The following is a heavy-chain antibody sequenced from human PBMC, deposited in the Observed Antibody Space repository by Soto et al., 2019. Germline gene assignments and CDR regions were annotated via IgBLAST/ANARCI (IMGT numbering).Heavy chain of an antibody. Sequence: SETLSLTCTVSAGSISRYYWSWIRQPPGKGLEWIGYIYYSGSTNYNPSLKSRVTISVDTSKNQFSLKLSSVTAADTAVYYCARLTYYDFWGDSLSDIDAWGHDTLVPLAS. CDR1: AGSISRYY. CDR2: IYYSGST. J-gene: IGHJ1*01. CDR3: ARLTYYDFWGDSLSDIDA. V-gene: IGHV4-59*08. D-gene: IGHD3-3*01.